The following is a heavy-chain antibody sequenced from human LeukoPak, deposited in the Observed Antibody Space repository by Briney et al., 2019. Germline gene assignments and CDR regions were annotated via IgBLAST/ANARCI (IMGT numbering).Heavy chain of an antibody. CDR1: GGSFSGYY. Sequence: SETLSLTCAVYGGSFSGYYRSWLRQPPGKGLEWIGEINHSGSTNYNPSLKSRVTISVDTSKNQFSLKLSSVTAADTAVYYCARGPAHRVRFLEWLLGDAFDIWGQGTMVTVSS. J-gene: IGHJ3*02. CDR2: INHSGST. CDR3: ARGPAHRVRFLEWLLGDAFDI. V-gene: IGHV4-34*01. D-gene: IGHD3-3*01.